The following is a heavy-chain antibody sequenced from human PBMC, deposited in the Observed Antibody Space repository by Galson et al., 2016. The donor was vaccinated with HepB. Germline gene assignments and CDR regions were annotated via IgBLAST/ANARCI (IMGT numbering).Heavy chain of an antibody. D-gene: IGHD6-6*01. J-gene: IGHJ5*02. CDR2: IRTRAKNYAT. Sequence: SLRLSCAASGFTFSGYAFHWVRQASGKGLEWVGRIRTRAKNYATAYGVSVEGRFTLSRDDSKDTAYLQMNSLKTEDTAVYFCASHDDPYSGSSYRGPWGQGTLVTVSS. CDR1: GFTFSGYA. CDR3: ASHDDPYSGSSYRGP. V-gene: IGHV3-73*01.